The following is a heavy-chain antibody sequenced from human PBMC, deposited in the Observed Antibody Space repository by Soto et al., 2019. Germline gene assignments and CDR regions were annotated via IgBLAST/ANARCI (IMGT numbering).Heavy chain of an antibody. V-gene: IGHV1-2*02. D-gene: IGHD3-3*01. CDR1: GYPVTAYY. Sequence: QLHLVQSGAVVKKPGASVTVSCSASGYPVTAYYMHWVRQAPGRGLEWMGGINPATGAAKYTQTCQGRVTRTRDTSTGTVFLELRGLTSEDTAVFYCARGGGVGVAGSAAFDMWGQGTLVTVSS. J-gene: IGHJ3*02. CDR3: ARGGGVGVAGSAAFDM. CDR2: INPATGAA.